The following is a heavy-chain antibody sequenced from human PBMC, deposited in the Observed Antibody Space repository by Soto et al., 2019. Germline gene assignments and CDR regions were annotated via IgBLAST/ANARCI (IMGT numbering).Heavy chain of an antibody. D-gene: IGHD3-3*01. Sequence: PGGSLRLSCAASGSTFSSYWMSWVRQAPGKGLEWVANIKQDGSEKYYVDSVKGRFTISRDNAKNSLYLQMNSLRAEDTAVYYCARVSTNSYYDFWSGYYTGPYYYYGMDVWGQGTTVTVSS. CDR1: GSTFSSYW. V-gene: IGHV3-7*03. J-gene: IGHJ6*02. CDR3: ARVSTNSYYDFWSGYYTGPYYYYGMDV. CDR2: IKQDGSEK.